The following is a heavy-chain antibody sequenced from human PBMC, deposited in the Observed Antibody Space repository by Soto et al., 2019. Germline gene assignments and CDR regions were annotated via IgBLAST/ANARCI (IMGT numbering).Heavy chain of an antibody. V-gene: IGHV1-69*06. Sequence: PVQVSCQDSGGTFSSYAISWVRQAPGQGLEWLGGIIPIFGTASYAQKFQGRVTITADKSTSTAYMELSSLRSEDTAVYYCAREAISNYCSSTSCHSWFDPWGQGTLVTVAS. J-gene: IGHJ5*02. CDR3: AREAISNYCSSTSCHSWFDP. CDR2: IIPIFGTA. D-gene: IGHD2-2*02. CDR1: GGTFSSYA.